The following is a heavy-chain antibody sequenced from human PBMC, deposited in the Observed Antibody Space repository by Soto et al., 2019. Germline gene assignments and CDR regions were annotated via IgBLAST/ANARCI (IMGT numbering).Heavy chain of an antibody. J-gene: IGHJ6*02. D-gene: IGHD1-26*01. CDR2: INPSAGNT. CDR1: GYTFTNYY. V-gene: IGHV1-46*01. Sequence: QVQLVQSGAEVKKPGSSVKVYCKASGYTFTNYYMHWVRQAPGQGLEWMGVINPSAGNTDYAQKFQGRVTMTRDTSTSTVYMELSSLRSEDTAVYYCARELPNGMDVWGQGTTVTGSS. CDR3: ARELPNGMDV.